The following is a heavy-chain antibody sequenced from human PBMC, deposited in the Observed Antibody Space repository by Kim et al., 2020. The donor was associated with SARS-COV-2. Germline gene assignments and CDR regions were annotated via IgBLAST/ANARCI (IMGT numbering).Heavy chain of an antibody. CDR2: IIPIFGTA. CDR3: ARGPPHYYDSSGYYHY. V-gene: IGHV1-69*13. CDR1: GGTFSSYA. Sequence: SVKVSCKASGGTFSSYAISWVRQAPGQGLEWMGGIIPIFGTANYAQKFQGRVTITADESTSTAYMELSSLRSEDTAVYYCARGPPHYYDSSGYYHYWGQGTLVTVSS. D-gene: IGHD3-22*01. J-gene: IGHJ4*02.